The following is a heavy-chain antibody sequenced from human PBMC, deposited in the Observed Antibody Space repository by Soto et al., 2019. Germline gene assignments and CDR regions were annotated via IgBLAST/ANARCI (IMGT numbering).Heavy chain of an antibody. CDR3: ARGVLLWFGEFGGFDY. Sequence: PSETLSLTCAVSSGSISSSNWWSWVRQPPGKGLEWIGEIYHSGSTNYNPSLKSRVTISVDKSKNQFSLKLSSVTAADTAVYYCARGVLLWFGEFGGFDYWGQGTLVTVSS. D-gene: IGHD3-10*01. J-gene: IGHJ4*02. CDR1: SGSISSSNW. V-gene: IGHV4-4*02. CDR2: IYHSGST.